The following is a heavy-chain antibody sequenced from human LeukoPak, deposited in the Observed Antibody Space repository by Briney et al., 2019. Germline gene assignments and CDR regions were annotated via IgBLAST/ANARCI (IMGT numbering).Heavy chain of an antibody. CDR1: GGSISSSSYY. V-gene: IGHV4-39*07. Sequence: SETLSLTCTVSGGSISSSSYYWGWIRQPPGKGLEWIGSIYYSGSTYYNPSLKSRVTISVDMSKNQFSLKLSSVTAADTAVYYCARRSPGIAVAGAGFDYWGQGTLVTVSS. CDR3: ARRSPGIAVAGAGFDY. J-gene: IGHJ4*02. CDR2: IYYSGST. D-gene: IGHD6-19*01.